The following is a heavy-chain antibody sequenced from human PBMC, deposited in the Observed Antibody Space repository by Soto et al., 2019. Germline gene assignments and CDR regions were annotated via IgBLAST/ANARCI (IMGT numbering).Heavy chain of an antibody. V-gene: IGHV4-30-4*01. Sequence: PSETLSLTCTVSGGSISSGDYYWSWIRQPPGKGLEWIGYIYYSGSTYYNPSLKSRVTISVDTSKNQFSLKLSSVTAADTAVYYCASSSSDYYYYGMDVWGQGTTVTVSS. CDR3: ASSSSDYYYYGMDV. J-gene: IGHJ6*02. CDR2: IYYSGST. D-gene: IGHD6-6*01. CDR1: GGSISSGDYY.